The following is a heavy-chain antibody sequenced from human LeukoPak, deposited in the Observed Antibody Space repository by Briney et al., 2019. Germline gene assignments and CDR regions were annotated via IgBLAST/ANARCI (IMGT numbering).Heavy chain of an antibody. CDR1: GFTFSSYA. CDR2: ISGSGGST. CDR3: ATQASYDFWSGLYYFDN. J-gene: IGHJ4*02. D-gene: IGHD3-3*01. Sequence: AGGSLRLSCAASGFTFSSYAMSWVRQAPGKGLEWVSAISGSGGSTYYADSVKGRFTISRDNAKKSLYLQMSSLRGEDTAVYYCATQASYDFWSGLYYFDNWGQGTLVGVSS. V-gene: IGHV3-23*01.